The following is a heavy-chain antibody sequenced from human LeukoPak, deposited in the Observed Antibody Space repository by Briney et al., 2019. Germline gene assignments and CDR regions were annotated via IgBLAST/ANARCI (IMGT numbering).Heavy chain of an antibody. CDR2: IYYSGST. CDR3: ARDVNGGY. D-gene: IGHD2-8*01. J-gene: IGHJ4*02. CDR1: GFTFSSYG. Sequence: GSLRLSCAASGFTFSSYGMNWIRQPPGKGLEWIGYIYYSGSTNYNPSLKSRVTISIDTSKNQFSLKLSSVTAADTAVYYCARDVNGGYWGQGTLVTVSS. V-gene: IGHV4-59*01.